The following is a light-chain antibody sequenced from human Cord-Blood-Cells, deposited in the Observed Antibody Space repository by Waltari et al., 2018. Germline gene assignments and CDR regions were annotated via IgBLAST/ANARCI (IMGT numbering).Light chain of an antibody. V-gene: IGLV2-8*01. Sequence: QSALTQPPSASGSPGQSVTISCTGTSSDVGGYNSFSWYQQHPGKAPKLMIYEVSKRPSGVPDRFSGSKSGNTASLTVSGLQAEDEADYYCSSYAGSNSYVFGTGTKVTVL. CDR2: EVS. J-gene: IGLJ1*01. CDR3: SSYAGSNSYV. CDR1: SSDVGGYNS.